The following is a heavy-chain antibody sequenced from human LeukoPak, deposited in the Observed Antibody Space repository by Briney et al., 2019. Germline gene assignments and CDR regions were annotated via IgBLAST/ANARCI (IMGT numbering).Heavy chain of an antibody. CDR1: GYTFTDYY. Sequence: ASVKVSCKASGYTFTDYYMHWVRQAPGQGFEWMGWINPNDGDTNCAQKFQGRVTMTRDTSISTAHMEVSRLRSDDTAVYYCARANFLYCSSTTCLFDYWGQGTLVTASS. CDR2: INPNDGDT. V-gene: IGHV1-2*02. D-gene: IGHD2-2*01. J-gene: IGHJ4*02. CDR3: ARANFLYCSSTTCLFDY.